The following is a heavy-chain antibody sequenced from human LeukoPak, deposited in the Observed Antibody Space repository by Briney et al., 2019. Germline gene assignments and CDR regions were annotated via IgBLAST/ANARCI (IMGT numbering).Heavy chain of an antibody. V-gene: IGHV4-59*01. D-gene: IGHD2-15*01. CDR1: GGSISSYY. J-gene: IGHJ3*02. CDR3: ARVGSGVAATRDAFDI. CDR2: IYYSGST. Sequence: SETLSLTCTVSGGSISSYYWSWIRQPPGKGLEWIGYIYYSGSTNYNPSLKSRVTISVDTSKNQFSLKLSSVTAADTAVYYCARVGSGVAATRDAFDIWGQGTMVTVSS.